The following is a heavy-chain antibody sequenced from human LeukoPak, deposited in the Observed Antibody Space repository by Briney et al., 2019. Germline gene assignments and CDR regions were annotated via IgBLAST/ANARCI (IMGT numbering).Heavy chain of an antibody. Sequence: PGGSLRLSCAASGFTFSSYRMTWVRQAPGKGLEWVANIIEDGSVNYYVDSVRGRFTISRDNVKNSLHLQMNSLRAEDTAVYHCVRQDYYDSSGVNFDYWGQGTLVTVSS. CDR3: VRQDYYDSSGVNFDY. J-gene: IGHJ4*02. V-gene: IGHV3-7*01. CDR1: GFTFSSYR. CDR2: IIEDGSVN. D-gene: IGHD3-22*01.